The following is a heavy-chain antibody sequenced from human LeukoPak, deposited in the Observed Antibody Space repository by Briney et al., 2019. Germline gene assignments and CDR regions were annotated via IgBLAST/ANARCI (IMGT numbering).Heavy chain of an antibody. V-gene: IGHV4-39*01. CDR3: ARLYCGGDCYFNPYFDY. Sequence: PGGSLRLSCAASGFTVSSNYMSWVRQAPGKGLEWIGSIYYSGSTYYNPSLKSRVTISVDTSKNQFSLKLSSETAADTAVYYCARLYCGGDCYFNPYFDYWGQGTLVTVSS. CDR1: GFTVSSNY. D-gene: IGHD2-21*01. CDR2: IYYSGST. J-gene: IGHJ4*02.